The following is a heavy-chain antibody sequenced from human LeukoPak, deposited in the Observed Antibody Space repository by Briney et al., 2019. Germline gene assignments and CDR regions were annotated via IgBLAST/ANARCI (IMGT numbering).Heavy chain of an antibody. D-gene: IGHD6-6*01. CDR3: ARDSSGPWFDP. Sequence: GGSLRLSCAVSGFIFNNYIMNWVRQAPGKGPEWVSSITGSGSFVYYADSVKGRFTISRDNAKNSLFLQMNSLRAEDTAVYYCARDSSGPWFDPWGQGTLVTVSS. CDR2: ITGSGSFV. CDR1: GFIFNNYI. V-gene: IGHV3-21*01. J-gene: IGHJ5*02.